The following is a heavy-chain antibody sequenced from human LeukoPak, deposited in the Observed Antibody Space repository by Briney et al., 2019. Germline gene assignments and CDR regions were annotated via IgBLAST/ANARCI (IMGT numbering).Heavy chain of an antibody. D-gene: IGHD2-21*01. Sequence: GESLRLSCAPSGFTLDVYGMRWVRQAPGRGLEWVSGINWNGGSTGYAASVKSRFTISRDNAKNSLYLQMNSLRAEDTALYYCATFPRGSADYWGQGTLVTVSS. CDR2: INWNGGST. J-gene: IGHJ4*02. CDR1: GFTLDVYG. CDR3: ATFPRGSADY. V-gene: IGHV3-20*04.